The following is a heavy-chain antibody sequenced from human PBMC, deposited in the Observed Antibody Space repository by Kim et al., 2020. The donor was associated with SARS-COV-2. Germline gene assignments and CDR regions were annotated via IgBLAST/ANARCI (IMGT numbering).Heavy chain of an antibody. D-gene: IGHD6-19*01. CDR1: GFTSSQYS. Sequence: GGSLRLSCAVSGFTSSQYSMTWVRQAPGKGLEWVAGFSTGGGRPYYADSVKGRFTITRDASKNTLYLQKSSLRVEDTAIYYCAKEGTNSGWQCFFYHWGQGTQVTVSS. J-gene: IGHJ4*02. CDR3: AKEGTNSGWQCFFYH. CDR2: FSTGGGRP. V-gene: IGHV3-23*01.